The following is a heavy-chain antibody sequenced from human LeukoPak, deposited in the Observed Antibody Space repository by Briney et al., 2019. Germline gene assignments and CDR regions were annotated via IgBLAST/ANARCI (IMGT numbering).Heavy chain of an antibody. CDR3: ARELRYCSGGSCYDYYYYYYMDV. CDR2: IYYSGST. Sequence: SSETLSLTCTVSGGSISSSSYYWGWIRQPPGKGLEWIGSIYYSGSTYYNPSLKSRVTISVDTSKNQFSLKLSSVTAADTAVYYCARELRYCSGGSCYDYYYYYYMDVWGKGTTVTVSS. J-gene: IGHJ6*03. V-gene: IGHV4-39*02. D-gene: IGHD2-15*01. CDR1: GGSISSSSYY.